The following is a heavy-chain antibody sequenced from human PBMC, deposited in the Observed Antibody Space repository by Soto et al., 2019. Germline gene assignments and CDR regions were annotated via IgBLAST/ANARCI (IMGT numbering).Heavy chain of an antibody. V-gene: IGHV3-23*01. Sequence: PGESLKISCAASGFTFSSYAMSWVRQAPGKGLEWVSAISGSGGSTYYADSVKGRFTISRDNSKNTLYLQMNSLRAEDTAVYYCAKTLPACWTCAAEYFQHWGQGTLVTVSS. CDR2: ISGSGGST. J-gene: IGHJ1*01. CDR3: AKTLPACWTCAAEYFQH. CDR1: GFTFSSYA. D-gene: IGHD1-1*01.